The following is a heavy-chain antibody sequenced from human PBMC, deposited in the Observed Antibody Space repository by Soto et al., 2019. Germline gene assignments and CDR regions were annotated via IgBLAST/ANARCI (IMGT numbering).Heavy chain of an antibody. CDR3: AKDHRGYSYGYPYYYYGLDV. Sequence: GGSLRLSCAASGFIFSNYAMSWVRQAPGKGLEWVSSISASGGSTYHADSVKGRFIISRDNSKNTLHLQMNNLRAEDTAVYYCAKDHRGYSYGYPYYYYGLDVWGQGTTVTVSS. CDR2: ISASGGST. D-gene: IGHD5-18*01. CDR1: GFIFSNYA. V-gene: IGHV3-23*01. J-gene: IGHJ6*02.